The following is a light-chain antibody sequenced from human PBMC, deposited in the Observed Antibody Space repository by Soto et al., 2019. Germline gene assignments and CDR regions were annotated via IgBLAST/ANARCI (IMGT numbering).Light chain of an antibody. J-gene: IGKJ1*01. CDR2: DAS. Sequence: DIHMTQSPFPQSHTAGARSPLPCRASQSISSWLAWYQQKPGKAPKLLIYDASSLESGVPSRFSGSGSGTEFTLTISSLQPDDFATYYCQQYNSYWTFGQGTKVDIK. V-gene: IGKV1-5*01. CDR3: QQYNSYWT. CDR1: QSISSW.